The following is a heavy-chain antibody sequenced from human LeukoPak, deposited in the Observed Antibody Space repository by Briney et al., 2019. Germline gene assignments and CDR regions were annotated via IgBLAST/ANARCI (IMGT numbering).Heavy chain of an antibody. CDR3: ATASPHLAYCGGDCSPFDY. Sequence: GGSLRLSCAASGFTFSSYSMNWVRQAPGKGLEWVSSISSSSSYIYYADSVKGRFTISRDNAKNSLYLQMNSLRAEDTAVYYCATASPHLAYCGGDCSPFDYWGQGTLVTVSS. D-gene: IGHD2-21*02. CDR1: GFTFSSYS. J-gene: IGHJ4*02. CDR2: ISSSSSYI. V-gene: IGHV3-21*01.